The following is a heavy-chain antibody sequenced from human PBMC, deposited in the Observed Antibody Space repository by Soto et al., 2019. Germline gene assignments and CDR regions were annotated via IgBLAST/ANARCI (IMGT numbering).Heavy chain of an antibody. CDR1: GFTFSNYW. Sequence: GGSLRLSCAASGFTFSNYWMSWVRQAPGKGLEWVANIKQDGSEKYYVDSVKGRFTISRDNAKNSLYLQINSLRTEDTAVFYCVRDFYYYIDVWGKGTTVTVSS. CDR3: VRDFYYYIDV. CDR2: IKQDGSEK. V-gene: IGHV3-7*01. J-gene: IGHJ6*03.